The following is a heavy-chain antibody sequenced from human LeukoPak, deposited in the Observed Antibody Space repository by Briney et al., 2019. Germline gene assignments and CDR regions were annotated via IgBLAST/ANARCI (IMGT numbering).Heavy chain of an antibody. CDR1: GYSFTSYW. D-gene: IGHD3-22*01. J-gene: IGHJ3*02. V-gene: IGHV5-51*01. CDR3: ARGNWAYDSSGYSAFDI. CDR2: IYPGDSDT. Sequence: GESLKISCKGSGYSFTSYWIGWVRQMPGKGLEWMGIIYPGDSDTRYSPSFQGQVTISADKSISTAYLQWSGLKASDTAMYYCARGNWAYDSSGYSAFDIWGQGTMVTVSS.